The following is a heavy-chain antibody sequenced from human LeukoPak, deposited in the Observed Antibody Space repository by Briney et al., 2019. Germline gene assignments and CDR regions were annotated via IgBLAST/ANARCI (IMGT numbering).Heavy chain of an antibody. J-gene: IGHJ6*02. D-gene: IGHD4-11*01. Sequence: GESLKISCEASGYPFITYWIGWVRQMPGKGLEWMAIIYPDDSDTKYSPSFQGQVTISADKSISTAYLQWSSLKASDTAMYYCARQTTDYYYGMDVWGQGTTVTVSS. CDR3: ARQTTDYYYGMDV. CDR2: IYPDDSDT. CDR1: GYPFITYW. V-gene: IGHV5-51*01.